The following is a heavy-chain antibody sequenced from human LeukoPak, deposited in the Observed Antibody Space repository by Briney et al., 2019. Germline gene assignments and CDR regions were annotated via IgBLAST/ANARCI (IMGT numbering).Heavy chain of an antibody. J-gene: IGHJ4*02. V-gene: IGHV4-59*06. CDR1: GGSISSYY. CDR3: ASAYCSSTSCYRNFDY. Sequence: SETLSLTCTVSGGSISSYYWSWIRQPPGKGLEWIGYIYYSGSTYYNPSLKSRLTISVDTSKNQFSLKLTSVTAADTAVYYCASAYCSSTSCYRNFDYWGRGTLVTVSS. CDR2: IYYSGST. D-gene: IGHD2-2*01.